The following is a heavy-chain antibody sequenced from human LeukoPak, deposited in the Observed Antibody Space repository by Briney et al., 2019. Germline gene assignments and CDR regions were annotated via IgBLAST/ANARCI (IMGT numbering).Heavy chain of an antibody. CDR2: INPGGGST. V-gene: IGHV1-46*01. J-gene: IGHJ4*02. CDR1: GYTFTSYY. D-gene: IGHD3-10*01. CDR3: ALDYGSGSSETNFDY. Sequence: ASVKVSCKASGYTFTSYYMHWVRQAPGQGLEWMGIINPGGGSTSYAQKFQGRVTMTRDTSTSTVYMELSSLRSEDTAVYYCALDYGSGSSETNFDYWGQGTLVTVSS.